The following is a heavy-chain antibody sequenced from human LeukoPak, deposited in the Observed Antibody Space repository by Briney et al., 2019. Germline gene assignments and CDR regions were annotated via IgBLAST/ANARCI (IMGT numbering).Heavy chain of an antibody. CDR1: GGSISSGDYY. V-gene: IGHV4-30-4*01. Sequence: SETLSLTCTVSGGSISSGDYYWSWIRQPPGKGLEWIGYIYYIGSTYYNPSLKSRVTISVDTSKNQFSLKLSSVTAADTAVYYCARDRMDRVDYWGQGTLVTVSS. CDR2: IYYIGST. D-gene: IGHD3/OR15-3a*01. CDR3: ARDRMDRVDY. J-gene: IGHJ4*02.